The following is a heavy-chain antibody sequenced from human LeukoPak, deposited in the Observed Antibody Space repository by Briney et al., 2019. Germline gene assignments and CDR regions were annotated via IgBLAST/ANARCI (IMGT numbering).Heavy chain of an antibody. CDR2: IHYSGST. V-gene: IGHV4-59*08. J-gene: IGHJ4*02. Sequence: SETLSLTCSVSGGSISSDYWGWIRQPPGKGLEWIGNIHYSGSTNYNPSHESRVTISIDTSKNQFSLKLSSVTAADTAVYYCARHLHDSSGYYDDYWGQGTLVTVSS. CDR1: GGSISSDY. D-gene: IGHD3-22*01. CDR3: ARHLHDSSGYYDDY.